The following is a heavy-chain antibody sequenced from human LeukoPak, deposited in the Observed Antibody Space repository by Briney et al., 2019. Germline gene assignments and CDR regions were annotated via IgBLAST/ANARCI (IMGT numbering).Heavy chain of an antibody. J-gene: IGHJ5*02. CDR1: GGSMTGYY. D-gene: IGHD2-21*02. Sequence: SETLSLTCTVSGGSMTGYYWAWIRQPPGKKLGWIGYVHSSGGTKYNPSLKSRVTVSIDMSRNQFSLNVRSVTAADTATYYCTKLSDCGDDCYDRPHWFDPWGRGRLVTVSS. V-gene: IGHV4-59*08. CDR3: TKLSDCGDDCYDRPHWFDP. CDR2: VHSSGGT.